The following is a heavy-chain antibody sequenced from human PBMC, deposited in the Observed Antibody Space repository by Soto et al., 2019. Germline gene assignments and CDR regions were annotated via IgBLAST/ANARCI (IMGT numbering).Heavy chain of an antibody. J-gene: IGHJ6*03. CDR3: ARDRGTSYYYLDV. D-gene: IGHD3-10*01. Sequence: GGSLRLSCAASGFTFSSYGFHWVRQAPGKGLEWVAFIWYDESNKYYTDSVKGRFTISRDNSKNTLYLQMNSLRAEDTAVYYCARDRGTSYYYLDVWGKGTTVTVSS. CDR1: GFTFSSYG. CDR2: IWYDESNK. V-gene: IGHV3-33*01.